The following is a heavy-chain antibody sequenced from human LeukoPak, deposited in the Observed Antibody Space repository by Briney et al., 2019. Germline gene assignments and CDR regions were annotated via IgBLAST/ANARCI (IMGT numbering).Heavy chain of an antibody. CDR3: ARRHGGIDAFDI. Sequence: GGSLKLSCAASGFTFSSYSMNWVRQAPGKGLEWVSSISSSSSYIYYADSVKGRFTISRDNAKNSLYLQMNSLRAEDTAVYYCARRHGGIDAFDIWGQGTMVTVSS. CDR1: GFTFSSYS. J-gene: IGHJ3*02. V-gene: IGHV3-21*01. CDR2: ISSSSSYI. D-gene: IGHD4-23*01.